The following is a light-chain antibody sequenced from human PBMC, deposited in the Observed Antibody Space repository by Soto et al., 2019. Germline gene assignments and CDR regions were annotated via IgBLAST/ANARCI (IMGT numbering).Light chain of an antibody. CDR1: SSDVGGYNY. J-gene: IGLJ3*02. CDR3: SSYTNIDTWV. Sequence: QSALTQPASASGSPGQSITISCTGTSSDVGGYNYVSWYQQHPGQVPKLTIYEVTKRPSGVSSRFSGSKSGNTASLTISGLQAEDEADYYCSSYTNIDTWVFGGGTKLTVL. CDR2: EVT. V-gene: IGLV2-14*01.